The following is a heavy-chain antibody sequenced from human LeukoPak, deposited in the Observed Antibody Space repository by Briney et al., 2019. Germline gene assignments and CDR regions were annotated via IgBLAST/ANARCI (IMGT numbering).Heavy chain of an antibody. Sequence: ASVKVSCKASGYTFTSYYMHWVRQAPGQGLEWMGIITPTGDSTTYAQKFQGRLRMTRDTSTNTLYMDLSSLRSDDTAIYYCARVSAFGTEFDYWGQGTLVTVSS. CDR1: GYTFTSYY. CDR2: ITPTGDST. J-gene: IGHJ4*02. D-gene: IGHD3-16*01. CDR3: ARVSAFGTEFDY. V-gene: IGHV1-46*01.